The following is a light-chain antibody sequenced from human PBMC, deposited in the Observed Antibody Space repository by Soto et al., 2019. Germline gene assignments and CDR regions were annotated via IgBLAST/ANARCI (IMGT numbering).Light chain of an antibody. CDR3: LHYGGSTLT. J-gene: IGKJ5*01. CDR1: QSVSSRY. Sequence: EIALTQSPGTRSLSPGERATLSCGASQSVSSRYLAWYQQKPGQAPRLLIYGASGRATGIPDRFSVSGSGTDFTLTIGRLENGDFAVYYCLHYGGSTLTFGQGTRLEIK. CDR2: GAS. V-gene: IGKV3-20*01.